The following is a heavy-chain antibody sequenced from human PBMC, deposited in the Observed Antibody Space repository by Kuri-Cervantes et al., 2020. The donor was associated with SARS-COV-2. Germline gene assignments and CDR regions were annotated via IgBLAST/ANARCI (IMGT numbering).Heavy chain of an antibody. CDR2: ISNDGYNR. CDR1: GFSFSRFP. D-gene: IGHD3-16*01. Sequence: GGSLRLSCAASGFSFSRFPMHWVRHAPGRGLEWMALISNDGYNRFYADFLKGRFTISRDNSKNTLHLDMNSLRPEDTGVYYCAKMGDNYIKGDYGSEVWGQGITVTVSS. V-gene: IGHV3-30*18. J-gene: IGHJ6*02. CDR3: AKMGDNYIKGDYGSEV.